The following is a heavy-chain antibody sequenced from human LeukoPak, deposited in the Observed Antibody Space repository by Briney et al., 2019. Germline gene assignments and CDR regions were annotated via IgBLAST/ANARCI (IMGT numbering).Heavy chain of an antibody. Sequence: PGGSLRLSCAASGFTVSSNYMSWVRQAPGKGLEWVSVIYSGGSTYYADSVKGRFTISRDNSKNTLYLQMNSLRAEDTAVYYCARGYSGSSWAFDIWGQGTMVTVSS. D-gene: IGHD1-26*01. J-gene: IGHJ3*02. V-gene: IGHV3-66*01. CDR3: ARGYSGSSWAFDI. CDR1: GFTVSSNY. CDR2: IYSGGST.